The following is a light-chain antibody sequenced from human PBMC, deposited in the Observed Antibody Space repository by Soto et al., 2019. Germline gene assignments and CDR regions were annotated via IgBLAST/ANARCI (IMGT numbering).Light chain of an antibody. Sequence: EIVLTQSPATLSLSPGERATLSCRASQSVRSYLAWYQQKPGPAPSLLIYDASNRATGIPARFSGCGSGTDFTLTISSLEPEDFAVYYCQQRSNWPRTFGQGTKLEIK. CDR1: QSVRSY. CDR3: QQRSNWPRT. CDR2: DAS. V-gene: IGKV3-11*01. J-gene: IGKJ2*01.